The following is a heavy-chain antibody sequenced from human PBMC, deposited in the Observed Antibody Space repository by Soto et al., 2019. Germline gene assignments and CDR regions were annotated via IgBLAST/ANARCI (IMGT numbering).Heavy chain of an antibody. CDR2: ISWNSGSI. V-gene: IGHV3-9*01. D-gene: IGHD3-3*01. CDR1: GFTFDDYA. CDR3: AKDLRPFVLYDFSGGMDV. Sequence: QPGGSLRLSCAASGFTFDDYAMHWVRQAPGKGLEWVSGISWNSGSIGYADSVKGRFTISRDNAKNSLYLQMNSLRAEDTALYYCAKDLRPFVLYDFSGGMDVWGQGTTVTVSS. J-gene: IGHJ6*02.